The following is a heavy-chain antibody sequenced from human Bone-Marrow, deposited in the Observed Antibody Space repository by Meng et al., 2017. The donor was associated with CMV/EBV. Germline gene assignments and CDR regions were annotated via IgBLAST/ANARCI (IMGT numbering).Heavy chain of an antibody. J-gene: IGHJ6*02. V-gene: IGHV3-30*02. Sequence: GESLKISCAASGFTFSSYGIHWVRQAPGKGLEWVAFIRYDGSNKYYADSVKGRFTISRDNSKNTLYLQMNSLRAEDTAVYYCAKDSSSSNSLYGMDVWGQGTTVTSP. CDR2: IRYDGSNK. D-gene: IGHD6-6*01. CDR3: AKDSSSSNSLYGMDV. CDR1: GFTFSSYG.